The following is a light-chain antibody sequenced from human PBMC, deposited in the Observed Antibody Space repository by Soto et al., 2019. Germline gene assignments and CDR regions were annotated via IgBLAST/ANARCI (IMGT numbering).Light chain of an antibody. V-gene: IGLV2-14*03. CDR3: SSYTSRNFYV. Sequence: QPVLTQPASVSGSPGQSITISCTGISSDVGGYNYVSWYQQHPGKAPKLMIYDVTNRPSGVSPRFSGSKSGNTASLTISGLQAEDEADYYCSSYTSRNFYVFGTGTKLTVL. CDR2: DVT. CDR1: SSDVGGYNY. J-gene: IGLJ1*01.